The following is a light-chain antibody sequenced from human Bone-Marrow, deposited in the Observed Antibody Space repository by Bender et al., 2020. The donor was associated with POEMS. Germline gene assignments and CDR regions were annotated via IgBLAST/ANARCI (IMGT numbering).Light chain of an antibody. Sequence: QSALTQPASVSGSPGQSITISCTGTSSDVGSYNVVSWYQENPGKAPKLMIFEVNKRPSGVPARFSGSKSGTTASLTVSGLQPEDEADYYCSSFSGSNNLGLFGGGTKLTVL. V-gene: IGLV2-23*02. CDR2: EVN. J-gene: IGLJ3*02. CDR1: SSDVGSYNV. CDR3: SSFSGSNNLGL.